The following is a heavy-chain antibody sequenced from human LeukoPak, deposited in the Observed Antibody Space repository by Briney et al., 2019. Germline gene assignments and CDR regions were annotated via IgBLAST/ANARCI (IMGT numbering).Heavy chain of an antibody. CDR1: GYTFTSYD. CDR2: VNPNSGNT. CDR3: AREEQQLVGPAFDI. D-gene: IGHD6-13*01. Sequence: ASVKVSCKASGYTFTSYDINWVRQATGQGLEWMGWVNPNSGNTGYAQKFQGRVTMTRNTSISTAYMELSSLRSEDTAVYYCAREEQQLVGPAFDIWGQGTMVTVSS. J-gene: IGHJ3*02. V-gene: IGHV1-8*01.